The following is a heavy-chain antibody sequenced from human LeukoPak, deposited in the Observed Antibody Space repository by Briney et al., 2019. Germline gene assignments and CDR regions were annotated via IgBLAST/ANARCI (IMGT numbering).Heavy chain of an antibody. D-gene: IGHD5-12*01. V-gene: IGHV4-34*01. CDR3: ARSIRSGYDYHLDY. CDR2: IYYSGST. Sequence: SETLSLTCAVYGGSFSGYYWSWIRQPPGKGLEWIGSIYYSGSTYYNPSLKSRVTISVDTSKNQFSLKLSSVTAADTAVYYCARSIRSGYDYHLDYWGQGTLVTVSS. J-gene: IGHJ4*02. CDR1: GGSFSGYY.